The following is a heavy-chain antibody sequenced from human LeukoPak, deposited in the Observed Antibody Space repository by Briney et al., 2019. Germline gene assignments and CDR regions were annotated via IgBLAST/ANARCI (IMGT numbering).Heavy chain of an antibody. CDR2: INPNSGAT. J-gene: IGHJ4*02. V-gene: IGHV1-2*02. D-gene: IGHD1-1*01. CDR3: ARGPSTGDFDY. Sequence: ASVTVSFTYSGYRFTLSYLHWMGQALGQRGEGMGWINPNSGATSYAQQFRGSVTITRDTSISTVYMGLSSLRSDDTAVYYCARGPSTGDFDYWGQGTPVTVSS. CDR1: GYRFTLSY.